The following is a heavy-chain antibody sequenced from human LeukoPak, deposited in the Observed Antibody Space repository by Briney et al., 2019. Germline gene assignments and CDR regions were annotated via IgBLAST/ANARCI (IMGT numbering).Heavy chain of an antibody. CDR1: GYTFTSYA. V-gene: IGHV1-3*01. J-gene: IGHJ4*02. Sequence: ASVKVSCNASGYTFTSYAMHWVRQAPGQRLEWMGWINAGNGNTKYSQKFQGRVTITRDTSASTAYMELSSLRSEDTAVYYCARDHVGATTFDYWGQGTLVTVSS. D-gene: IGHD1-26*01. CDR2: INAGNGNT. CDR3: ARDHVGATTFDY.